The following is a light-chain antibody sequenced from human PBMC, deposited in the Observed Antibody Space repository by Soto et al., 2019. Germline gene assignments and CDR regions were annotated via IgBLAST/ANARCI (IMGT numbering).Light chain of an antibody. Sequence: DIQMTQSPATLSASVGDRVTITCRASQSISSWLSWYQQKPGKVPKLLIDDASSLGSWVPSRFSGSGSGTDFTLTISSLQPDDFATYYCQQYHTYPWTFGQGTKVEIK. CDR2: DAS. CDR3: QQYHTYPWT. J-gene: IGKJ1*01. V-gene: IGKV1-5*01. CDR1: QSISSW.